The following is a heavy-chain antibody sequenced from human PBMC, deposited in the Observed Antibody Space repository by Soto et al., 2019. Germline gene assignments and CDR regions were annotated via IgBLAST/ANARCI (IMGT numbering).Heavy chain of an antibody. CDR2: ISGSGGST. CDR3: AKSVPAADYYGWGSLA. J-gene: IGHJ5*02. Sequence: PGGSLRLSCGASGFTFSSYAMSWVRQAPGKGLEWVSAISGSGGSTYYADSVKGRFTISRDNSKNTLYLQMNSLRAEDTAVYYCAKSVPAADYYGWGSLAWGQGTLVTVSS. V-gene: IGHV3-23*01. D-gene: IGHD3-10*01. CDR1: GFTFSSYA.